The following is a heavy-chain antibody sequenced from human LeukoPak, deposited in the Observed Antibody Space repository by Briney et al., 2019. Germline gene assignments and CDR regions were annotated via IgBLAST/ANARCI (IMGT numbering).Heavy chain of an antibody. Sequence: GGSLRLSCAASGFTFSSYSMNWVRQAPGKGLEWVSYISSSSSTIYYADSVKGRFTISRDNAKNSLYLQMNSLRAEDTAVYYCARDLVAMWVPATVDYWGQGTLVTVSS. V-gene: IGHV3-48*01. J-gene: IGHJ4*02. CDR1: GFTFSSYS. CDR3: ARDLVAMWVPATVDY. CDR2: ISSSSSTI. D-gene: IGHD2-2*01.